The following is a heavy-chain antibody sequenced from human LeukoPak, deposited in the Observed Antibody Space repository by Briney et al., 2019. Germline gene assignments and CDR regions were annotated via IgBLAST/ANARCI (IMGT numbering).Heavy chain of an antibody. J-gene: IGHJ4*02. CDR1: GFTFSGYA. CDR2: ISDNGGRT. V-gene: IGHV3-23*01. Sequence: PGGSLRLSGAASGFTFSGYAMSWVRQAPGKGLEWVSTISDNGGRTYYADSGKGRFTISRDNSKNTLFLQMNSLRAEDSAVYYCATDREGDPSAYYLVGGQGTLITVSS. D-gene: IGHD3-22*01. CDR3: ATDREGDPSAYYLV.